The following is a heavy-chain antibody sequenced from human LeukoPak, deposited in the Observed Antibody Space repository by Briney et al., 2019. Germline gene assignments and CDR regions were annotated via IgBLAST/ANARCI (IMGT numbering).Heavy chain of an antibody. CDR1: GYSFTSYW. J-gene: IGHJ5*02. D-gene: IGHD1-26*01. CDR3: ARHIDWEILPST. CDR2: VYPGDSDT. Sequence: PGESLKISCKGSGYSFTSYWIGWVRQMPGKGLEWMGIVYPGDSDTRYGPSFQGQVTISADESISTAYLQWRSLKASDTAMYYCARHIDWEILPSTWGQGTLVTVSS. V-gene: IGHV5-51*01.